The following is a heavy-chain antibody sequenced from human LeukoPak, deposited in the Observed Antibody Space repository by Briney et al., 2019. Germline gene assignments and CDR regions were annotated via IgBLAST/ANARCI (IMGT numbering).Heavy chain of an antibody. J-gene: IGHJ4*02. V-gene: IGHV1-24*01. CDR2: FDPEDGET. CDR3: ATDPTYYYDSSGYIY. Sequence: ASVKVSCKVSGYTLTELSMHWVRQAPGKGLEWMGGFDPEDGETIYAQKCQGRVTMTEDTSTATAYMELSSLRSEDTAVYYCATDPTYYYDSSGYIYWGQGPLVTVSS. D-gene: IGHD3-22*01. CDR1: GYTLTELS.